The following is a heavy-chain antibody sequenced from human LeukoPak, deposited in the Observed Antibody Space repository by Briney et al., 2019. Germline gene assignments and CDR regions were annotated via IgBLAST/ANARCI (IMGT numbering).Heavy chain of an antibody. CDR3: AREEKDAFDI. CDR1: APTKSNYG. CDR2: IRYDGRNK. J-gene: IGHJ3*02. Sequence: PGGSLRLSCVVSAPTKSNYGMHWVRQAPGKGLEWVAFIRYDGRNKYYGDSVKGRFTISRDTSKNTLFLQMNSLGDEDTGVYYCAREEKDAFDIWGQGTMVTVSS. V-gene: IGHV3-30*02.